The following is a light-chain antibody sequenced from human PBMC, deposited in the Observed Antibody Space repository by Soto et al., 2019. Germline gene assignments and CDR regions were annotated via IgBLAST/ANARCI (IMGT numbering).Light chain of an antibody. V-gene: IGKV3-11*01. CDR2: DAS. CDR1: QSVSSY. J-gene: IGKJ5*01. CDR3: QQRSNWPPIT. Sequence: EIVLTQSPATLSLSPGERATLSCRASQSVSSYLAWYQQKPGQAPRLLIYDASNRATGIPARFSGSGSGTDFPLTISSLEPEDFAVYSCQQRSNWPPITFGKGHDWRLN.